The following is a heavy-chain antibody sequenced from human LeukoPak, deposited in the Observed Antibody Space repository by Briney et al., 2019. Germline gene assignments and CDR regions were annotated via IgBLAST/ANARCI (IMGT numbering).Heavy chain of an antibody. V-gene: IGHV3-23*01. Sequence: GGSLRLSCGASGFTFSNYAMSWVSQAPGKGLEWVSGINDNGSTRFYAASVKGRFTSSRDNPKNTLYLQMNGLRVEDTAVYYCARAWGDFEYWGQGTRVTVSS. J-gene: IGHJ4*02. D-gene: IGHD7-27*01. CDR1: GFTFSNYA. CDR3: ARAWGDFEY. CDR2: INDNGSTR.